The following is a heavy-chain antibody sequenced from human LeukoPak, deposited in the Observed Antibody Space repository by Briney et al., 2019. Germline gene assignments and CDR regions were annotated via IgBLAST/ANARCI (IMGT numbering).Heavy chain of an antibody. J-gene: IGHJ4*02. CDR2: IYYTRST. CDR1: GGSINNYW. CDR3: ARALRN. Sequence: SETLSLTCTVSGGSINNYWWSWIRQPPGKGLEWIGYIYYTRSTNYNPSLKSRVTMSVDTSKNQFSLKLSSVTAADTAVYYCARALRNWGQGTLVTVSS. V-gene: IGHV4-59*12.